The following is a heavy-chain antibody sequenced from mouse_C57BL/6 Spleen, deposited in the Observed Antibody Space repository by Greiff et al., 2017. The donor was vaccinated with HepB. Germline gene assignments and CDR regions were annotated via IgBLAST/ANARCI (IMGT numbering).Heavy chain of an antibody. CDR3: ATTMVTTEDYYYAMDY. Sequence: VQLQQSGAELVKPGASVKLSCKASGYTFTSYWMQWVKQRPGQGLEWIGEIDPSDSYTNYNQKFKGKATLTVDTSSSTAYMPLSSLTSEDSAVYYCATTMVTTEDYYYAMDYWGQGTSVTVSS. D-gene: IGHD2-2*01. CDR1: GYTFTSYW. V-gene: IGHV1-50*01. J-gene: IGHJ4*01. CDR2: IDPSDSYT.